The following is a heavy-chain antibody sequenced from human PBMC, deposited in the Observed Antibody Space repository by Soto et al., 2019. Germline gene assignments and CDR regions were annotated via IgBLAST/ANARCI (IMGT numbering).Heavy chain of an antibody. V-gene: IGHV1-58*01. CDR3: AADYYDFWSGRAKYYFDY. CDR2: IVVGSGNT. J-gene: IGHJ4*02. Sequence: GASVKVSCKASGFTFTSSAVRWVRHARGQRLEWIGWIVVGSGNTNYAQKFQEGVTITRDMSTSTAYMELSSLRSEDTAVYYCAADYYDFWSGRAKYYFDYWGQGTLVTVSS. D-gene: IGHD3-3*01. CDR1: GFTFTSSA.